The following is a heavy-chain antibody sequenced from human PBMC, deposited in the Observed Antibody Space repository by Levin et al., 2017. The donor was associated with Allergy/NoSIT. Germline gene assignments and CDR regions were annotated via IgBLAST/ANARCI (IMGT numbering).Heavy chain of an antibody. J-gene: IGHJ6*02. Sequence: GGSLRLSCAASGFIFSNFGMHWVRQAPGKGLEWVAVIWFDGSKTYSADSVKGRFTTSRDNSNNTVYLQMDSLRVEDTAVYYCARGPVVGGAYYYYGLDVWGQGTTVTVS. D-gene: IGHD3-10*01. V-gene: IGHV3-33*01. CDR1: GFIFSNFG. CDR2: IWFDGSKT. CDR3: ARGPVVGGAYYYYGLDV.